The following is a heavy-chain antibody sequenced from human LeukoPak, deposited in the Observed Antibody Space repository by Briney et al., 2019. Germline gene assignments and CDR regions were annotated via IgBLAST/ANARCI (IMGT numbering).Heavy chain of an antibody. Sequence: PSQTLSLTCTVSGGSISSGDYYWSWIRQHPGKGLEWIGYIYYSGSTYYNPSLKSRVTISVDTSKNQFFLKLTSVTAADTAVYYCARDGGSDYSTDYWGQGTLVTVSS. V-gene: IGHV4-31*03. J-gene: IGHJ4*02. CDR1: GGSISSGDYY. CDR2: IYYSGST. D-gene: IGHD3-22*01. CDR3: ARDGGSDYSTDY.